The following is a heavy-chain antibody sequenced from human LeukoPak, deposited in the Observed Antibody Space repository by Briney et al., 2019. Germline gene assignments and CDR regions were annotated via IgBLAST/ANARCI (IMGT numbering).Heavy chain of an antibody. J-gene: IGHJ4*02. Sequence: ASVNVSCKACGYTFPSYVISWVQQAPGQGRAWMEWISAYNGNTNYAQKLQGRVIMTTDTSTSTAYMELRSLRSDDTAVYYCTRDRTWELLSDYWGQGTLVTVSS. V-gene: IGHV1-18*01. D-gene: IGHD1-26*01. CDR1: GYTFPSYV. CDR3: TRDRTWELLSDY. CDR2: ISAYNGNT.